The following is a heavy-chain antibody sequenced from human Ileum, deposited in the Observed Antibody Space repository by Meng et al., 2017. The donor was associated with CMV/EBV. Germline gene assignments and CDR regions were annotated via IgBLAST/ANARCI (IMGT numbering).Heavy chain of an antibody. CDR2: TYYRSKWYH. J-gene: IGHJ4*02. CDR3: GSWYFDY. Sequence: QTRSLTCAISGDNVSSNSAAWHWIRQSPSRGLEWLGKTYYRSKWYHDYAVSLKSRITINSDTSKNQFSLLLNSVTPEDTAVYYCGSWYFDYWGQGTLVTVSS. CDR1: GDNVSSNSAA. V-gene: IGHV6-1*01.